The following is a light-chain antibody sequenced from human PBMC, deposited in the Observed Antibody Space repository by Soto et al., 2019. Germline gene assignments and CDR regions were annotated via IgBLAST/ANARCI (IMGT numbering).Light chain of an antibody. CDR2: EAS. CDR3: QQHNRPSPGT. CDR1: QSISRW. Sequence: DIQMTQSPSTLSASIGDRVTITCRASQSISRWLAWYQQKPGKAPHLLIYEASNLQSGVPSRFSGSGSGTQFTLTISSLQPDVYASYYCQQHNRPSPGTFGGGTKVEI. J-gene: IGKJ4*01. V-gene: IGKV1-5*03.